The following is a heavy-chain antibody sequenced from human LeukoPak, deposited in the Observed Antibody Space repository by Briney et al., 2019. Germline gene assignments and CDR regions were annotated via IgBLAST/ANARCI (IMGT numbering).Heavy chain of an antibody. CDR2: ISGSGGST. CDR3: AKAEEPLRFLEWFDY. V-gene: IGHV3-23*01. J-gene: IGHJ4*02. Sequence: GGSLRLSCAASGFTFSSYAMSWVRQAPGKGLEWVSAISGSGGSTYYAGSVKGRFTISRDNSKNTLYLQMNSLRAEDTAVYYCAKAEEPLRFLEWFDYWGQGTLVTVSS. CDR1: GFTFSSYA. D-gene: IGHD3-3*01.